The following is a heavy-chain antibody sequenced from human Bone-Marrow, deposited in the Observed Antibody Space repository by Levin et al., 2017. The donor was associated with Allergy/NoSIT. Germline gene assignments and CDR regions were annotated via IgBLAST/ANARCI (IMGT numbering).Heavy chain of an antibody. CDR3: ARQTTVVSPSNY. J-gene: IGHJ4*02. CDR1: GYRFTTNW. D-gene: IGHD4-23*01. Sequence: SCKGSGYRFTTNWIGWVRQMPGKGLEWMGIIHPADSDARYNPSFRGQVTISADKSINTVYLQWNSLKASDTAMYYCARQTTVVSPSNYWGQGTLVTVSS. V-gene: IGHV5-51*01. CDR2: IHPADSDA.